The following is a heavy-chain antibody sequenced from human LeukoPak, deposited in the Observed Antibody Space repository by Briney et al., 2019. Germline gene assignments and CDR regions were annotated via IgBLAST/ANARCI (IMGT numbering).Heavy chain of an antibody. V-gene: IGHV3-30*18. CDR2: IPYDGSNK. J-gene: IGHJ3*02. D-gene: IGHD3-3*01. Sequence: PGGSLRLSCAASGFTFSSYGMHWVRQAPGKGLEWVAVIPYDGSNKYYADSVKGRFTISRDNSKNTLYLQMNSLRAEDTAVYYCAKGRGRFLEWLSDAFDIWGQGTMVTVSS. CDR3: AKGRGRFLEWLSDAFDI. CDR1: GFTFSSYG.